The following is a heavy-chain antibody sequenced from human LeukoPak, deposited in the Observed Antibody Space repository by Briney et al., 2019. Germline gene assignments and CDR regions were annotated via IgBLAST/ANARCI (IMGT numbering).Heavy chain of an antibody. CDR3: ARVGGTNYYYYGMDV. J-gene: IGHJ6*02. D-gene: IGHD3-10*01. Sequence: SETLSLTCAVYGGSFSGYYWSWIRQPPGKGLEWIGEINHSGSTNYNPSLKSRVTISVDTSKNQFSLKLSSVTAADMAVYYCARVGGTNYYYYGMDVWGQGTTVTVSS. V-gene: IGHV4-34*01. CDR2: INHSGST. CDR1: GGSFSGYY.